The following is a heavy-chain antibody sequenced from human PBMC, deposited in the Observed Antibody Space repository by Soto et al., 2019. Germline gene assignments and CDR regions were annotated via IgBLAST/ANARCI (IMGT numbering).Heavy chain of an antibody. V-gene: IGHV1-2*02. J-gene: IGHJ6*03. CDR2: INPNGGVT. CDR1: GDSFNDYY. CDR3: ARESGGATATLDYYYFYMDV. D-gene: IGHD5-12*01. Sequence: VQLVQSGAEVKKPGASVKVSCKTSGDSFNDYYIHWVRQAPGQGLECVGWINPNGGVTKYAQKFQGRVTVTRDTSIRTVYMELSSLRSDDTAVYYCARESGGATATLDYYYFYMDVWGKGTTVTVSS.